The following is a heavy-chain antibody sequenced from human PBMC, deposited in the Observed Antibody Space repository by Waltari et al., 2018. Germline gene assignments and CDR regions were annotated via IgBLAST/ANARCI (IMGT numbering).Heavy chain of an antibody. V-gene: IGHV3-7*01. CDR2: INPDGSQK. J-gene: IGHJ4*02. D-gene: IGHD3-10*01. CDR1: GFTFTTYW. Sequence: EVQLVASGGGLVQPGGSLRLSCAASGFTFTTYWMKWTRQAPGKGLEWVANINPDGSQKFYVDSVKGRFTVSRDNAQNSLYLQMNNLRAEDTAVYYCTTLARGESGDYWGQGTLVTVSS. CDR3: TTLARGESGDY.